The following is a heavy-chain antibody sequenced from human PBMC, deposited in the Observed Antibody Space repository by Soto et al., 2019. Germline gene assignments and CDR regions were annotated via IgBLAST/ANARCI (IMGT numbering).Heavy chain of an antibody. CDR3: ARGRGGSTSHYYYMDV. J-gene: IGHJ6*03. V-gene: IGHV1-8*01. CDR1: GYTFTSYD. CDR2: MNPNSGNT. D-gene: IGHD2-2*01. Sequence: ASVKVSCKASGYTFTSYDINWVRQATGQGLEWMGWMNPNSGNTGYARKFQGRVTMTTNTSISTAYMELSSLRSEDTAVYSCARGRGGSTSHYYYMDVWGKGTTVTVSS.